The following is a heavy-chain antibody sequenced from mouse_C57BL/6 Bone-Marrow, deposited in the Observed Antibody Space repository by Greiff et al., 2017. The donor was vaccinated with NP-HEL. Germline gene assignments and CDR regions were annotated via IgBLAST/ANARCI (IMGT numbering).Heavy chain of an antibody. CDR1: GYTFTDYY. Sequence: EVQLQQSGPELVKPGASVKISCKASGYTFTDYYMNWVKQSHGKSLEWIGDINPNNGGTSYNQKFKGKATLTVDKSSSTAYMELRSLTSEDSAVYYCARATYYDYDGAMDYWGRGTAVTVSS. D-gene: IGHD2-4*01. CDR3: ARATYYDYDGAMDY. CDR2: INPNNGGT. J-gene: IGHJ4*01. V-gene: IGHV1-26*01.